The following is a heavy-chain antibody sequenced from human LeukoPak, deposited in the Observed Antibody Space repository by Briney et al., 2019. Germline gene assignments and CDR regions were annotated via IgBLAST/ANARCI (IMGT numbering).Heavy chain of an antibody. J-gene: IGHJ4*02. D-gene: IGHD3-10*01. V-gene: IGHV1-2*02. CDR3: ARGFVLLWFGERSDFDY. Sequence: ASVKVSCKASGYTFTGYYMHWVRQAPGQGLEWMGWINPNSGGTNYAQKFQGRVTMTRDTSISTAYMELGRLRSDDTAVYYCARGFVLLWFGERSDFDYWGQGTLVTVSS. CDR1: GYTFTGYY. CDR2: INPNSGGT.